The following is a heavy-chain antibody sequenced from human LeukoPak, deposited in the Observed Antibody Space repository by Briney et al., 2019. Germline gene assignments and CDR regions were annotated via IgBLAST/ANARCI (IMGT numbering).Heavy chain of an antibody. CDR3: ARGWNYAFRFDD. D-gene: IGHD1-7*01. CDR2: INQGGGER. V-gene: IGHV3-7*01. CDR1: GFTFSSYA. Sequence: PGGSLRLSCAASGFTFSSYAMSWVRQAPGKGLEWVAHINQGGGERYYVDSVKGRFTISRDNAKNLVFLQMNSLRAEDTAVYYYARGWNYAFRFDDWGQGTLITVSS. J-gene: IGHJ4*02.